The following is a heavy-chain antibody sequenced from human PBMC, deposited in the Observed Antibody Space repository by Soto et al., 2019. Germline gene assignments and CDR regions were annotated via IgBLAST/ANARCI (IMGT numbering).Heavy chain of an antibody. J-gene: IGHJ6*04. V-gene: IGHV1-8*01. D-gene: IGHD3-10*01. Sequence: ASVKVSCKASGYTFTSYDINWVRQATGQGLEWMGWMNPNSGNTGYAQKFQGRVTMTRNTSISTAYMELSSLRSEDTAVYYCARGCAAKRWFGELFPGHYYYGRDVWCKGSKVTV. CDR1: GYTFTSYD. CDR2: MNPNSGNT. CDR3: ARGCAAKRWFGELFPGHYYYGRDV.